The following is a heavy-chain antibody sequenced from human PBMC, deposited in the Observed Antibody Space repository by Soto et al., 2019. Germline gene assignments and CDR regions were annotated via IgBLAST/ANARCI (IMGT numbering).Heavy chain of an antibody. CDR1: GYTFTSYG. D-gene: IGHD4-17*01. CDR3: ARAATVTTGYYGMDV. CDR2: IIPIFGTA. V-gene: IGHV1-69*13. Sequence: SVKVSCKASGYTFTSYGISWVRQAPGQGLEWMGGIIPIFGTANYAQKFQGRVTITADESTSTAYMELSSLRSEDTAVYYCARAATVTTGYYGMDVWGQGTTVTVSS. J-gene: IGHJ6*02.